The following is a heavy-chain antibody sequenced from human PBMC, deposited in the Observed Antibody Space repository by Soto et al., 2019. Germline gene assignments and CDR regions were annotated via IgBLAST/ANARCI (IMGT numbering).Heavy chain of an antibody. J-gene: IGHJ6*02. Sequence: GGSLRLSCAASGFTFGSYAMSWVRQAPGKGLEWVSAISGSGGSTYYADSVKGRFTISRDNSKNTLYLQMNSLRAEDTAVYYCAKEGGSSGWPYYYYYYGMDVWGQGTTVTVSS. D-gene: IGHD6-19*01. CDR1: GFTFGSYA. V-gene: IGHV3-23*01. CDR2: ISGSGGST. CDR3: AKEGGSSGWPYYYYYYGMDV.